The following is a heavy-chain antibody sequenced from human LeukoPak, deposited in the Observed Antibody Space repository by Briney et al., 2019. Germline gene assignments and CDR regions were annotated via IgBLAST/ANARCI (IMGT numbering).Heavy chain of an antibody. CDR3: ARVRGDGYANDAFDV. V-gene: IGHV5-51*01. D-gene: IGHD5-24*01. CDR1: GYRFNNYW. CDR2: IWPGDSDT. J-gene: IGHJ3*01. Sequence: GESLKISCKGSGYRFNNYWIGWVRQMPGKGLEWMGIIWPGDSDTRYSPSSQGQVTISADKSTSTAYLQWDSLKDSDIAMYFCARVRGDGYANDAFDVWGQGTMVTVSS.